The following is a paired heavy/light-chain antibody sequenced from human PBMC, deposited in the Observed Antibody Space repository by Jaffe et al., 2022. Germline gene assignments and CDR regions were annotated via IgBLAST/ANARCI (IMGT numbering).Light chain of an antibody. CDR3: QQFNSYPIT. CDR1: QGISSA. Sequence: AIQLTQSPSSLSASVGDRVTITCRASQGISSALAWYQQKPGKAPKLLIYDASSLESGVPSRFSGSGSGTDFTLTISSLQPEDFATYYCQQFNSYPITFGQGTRLEIK. V-gene: IGKV1-13*02. CDR2: DAS. J-gene: IGKJ5*01.
Heavy chain of an antibody. CDR1: GGTFSSYA. CDR3: ARDGRYYYDSSGYYTEGYYYYYMDV. J-gene: IGHJ6*03. D-gene: IGHD3-22*01. Sequence: QVQLVQSGAEVKKPGSSVKVSCKASGGTFSSYAISWVRQAPGQGLEWMGGIIPIFGTANYAQKFQGRVTITTDESTSTAYMELSSLRSEDTAVYYCARDGRYYYDSSGYYTEGYYYYYMDVWGKGTTVTVSS. CDR2: IIPIFGTA. V-gene: IGHV1-69*05.